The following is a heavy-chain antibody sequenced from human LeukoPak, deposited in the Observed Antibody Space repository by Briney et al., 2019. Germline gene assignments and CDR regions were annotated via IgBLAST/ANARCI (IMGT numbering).Heavy chain of an antibody. J-gene: IGHJ6*03. Sequence: ASVKVSCKASGYTFTGYYMHWVRQAPGQGLEWMGWINPNSGGTNYAQKFQGRVTMTRDTSISTAYVELSRLRSDDTAVYYCARDGSGFYYYYMDVWGKGTTVTVSS. D-gene: IGHD6-19*01. CDR3: ARDGSGFYYYYMDV. CDR1: GYTFTGYY. CDR2: INPNSGGT. V-gene: IGHV1-2*02.